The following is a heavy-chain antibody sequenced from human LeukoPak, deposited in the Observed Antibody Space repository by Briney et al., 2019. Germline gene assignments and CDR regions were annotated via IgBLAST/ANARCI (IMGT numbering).Heavy chain of an antibody. Sequence: ASVKVSCKASGGTFSSYAISWVRQAPGQGLEWMGGIIPIFGTANYAQKFQGRVTITADESTSTAYMELSSLRSEDTAVYYCARGPIAVAATGGAFDIWGQGTMVTVSS. D-gene: IGHD6-19*01. CDR2: IIPIFGTA. CDR3: ARGPIAVAATGGAFDI. V-gene: IGHV1-69*13. CDR1: GGTFSSYA. J-gene: IGHJ3*02.